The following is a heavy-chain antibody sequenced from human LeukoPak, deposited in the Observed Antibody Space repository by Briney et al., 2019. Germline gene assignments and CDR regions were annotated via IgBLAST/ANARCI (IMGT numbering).Heavy chain of an antibody. D-gene: IGHD3-10*01. CDR1: GGSISSYY. V-gene: IGHV4-4*07. CDR2: IYTSGST. J-gene: IGHJ3*02. Sequence: PSETLSLTCTVSGGSISSYYWSWIRQPAGKGLEWIGRIYTSGSTNYNPSLKSRVTMSVDTSKNQFSMKLSSVTAADTAVYYCARVAHPGGVSXXXSGXXAFDIXGXXXXXT. CDR3: ARVAHPGGVSXXXSGXXAFDI.